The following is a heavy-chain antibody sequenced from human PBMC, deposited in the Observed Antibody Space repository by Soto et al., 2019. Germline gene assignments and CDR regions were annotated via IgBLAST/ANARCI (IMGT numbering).Heavy chain of an antibody. J-gene: IGHJ4*02. Sequence: ASVKVSCKASGYTFTGYYMHWVRQAPGQGLEWMGWINPNSGGTNYAQKFQGWVTMTRDTSISTAYMELSRLRSDDTAVYYCAFDVSEAMPTYYFDYWGQGTLVTVSS. D-gene: IGHD2-2*01. CDR2: INPNSGGT. CDR3: AFDVSEAMPTYYFDY. CDR1: GYTFTGYY. V-gene: IGHV1-2*04.